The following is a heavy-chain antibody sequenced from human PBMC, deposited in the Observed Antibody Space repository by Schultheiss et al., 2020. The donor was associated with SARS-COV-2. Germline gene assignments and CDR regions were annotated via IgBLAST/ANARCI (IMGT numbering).Heavy chain of an antibody. D-gene: IGHD3-9*01. J-gene: IGHJ4*02. CDR2: ITTAGDT. Sequence: GGSLRLSCAASEFTFSSYDMHWVRQATGKGLEWVSLITTAGDTYYQGSVKGRFTVSREDAENSLYLQMNSLRAGDTAVYYCARDPQLRYFDWSFDYWGQGTLVTVSS. CDR3: ARDPQLRYFDWSFDY. CDR1: EFTFSSYD. V-gene: IGHV3-13*04.